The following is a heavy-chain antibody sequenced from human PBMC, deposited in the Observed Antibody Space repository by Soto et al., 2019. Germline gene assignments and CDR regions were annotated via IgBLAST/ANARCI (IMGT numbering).Heavy chain of an antibody. CDR1: GGSISSYY. Sequence: QVQLQESGPGLVKPSETLSLTCNVSGGSISSYYWSWILQPPRKGLEWIGYVYYSGSTNYNPSLKSRVTISVDTSKNQFSLKLSSVTAADTAVYYCARLASCSGGSCHFDYWGQGTLVTVSS. CDR3: ARLASCSGGSCHFDY. CDR2: VYYSGST. J-gene: IGHJ4*02. D-gene: IGHD2-15*01. V-gene: IGHV4-59*08.